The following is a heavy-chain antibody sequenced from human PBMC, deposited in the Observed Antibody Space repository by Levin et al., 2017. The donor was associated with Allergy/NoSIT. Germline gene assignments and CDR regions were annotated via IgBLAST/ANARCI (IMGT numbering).Heavy chain of an antibody. CDR1: GGTFTSYP. V-gene: IGHV1-69*13. D-gene: IGHD2-2*01. Sequence: ASVKVSCKVSGGTFTSYPINWVRQAPGHGLEWMGGIIPIFGTTNYAQKFRGRLKITADESTSTAYMELSRLRYEDTAVYYCARDRPPSRPTSSPHDAFDIWGQATVVTVSS. J-gene: IGHJ3*02. CDR3: ARDRPPSRPTSSPHDAFDI. CDR2: IIPIFGTT.